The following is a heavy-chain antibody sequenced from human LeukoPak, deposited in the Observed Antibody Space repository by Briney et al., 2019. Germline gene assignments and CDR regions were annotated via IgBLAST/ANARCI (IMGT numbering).Heavy chain of an antibody. Sequence: GGSLRLSCAASGFTFSDYYMSWIRQAPGKGLDWVSYISSSGSTIYYADSVKGRFTISRDNAKNSLYLQMNSLRAEDTAVYYCARDLSGTMVRGFFDYWGQGTLVTVSS. J-gene: IGHJ4*02. CDR3: ARDLSGTMVRGFFDY. CDR2: ISSSGSTI. CDR1: GFTFSDYY. V-gene: IGHV3-11*04. D-gene: IGHD3-10*01.